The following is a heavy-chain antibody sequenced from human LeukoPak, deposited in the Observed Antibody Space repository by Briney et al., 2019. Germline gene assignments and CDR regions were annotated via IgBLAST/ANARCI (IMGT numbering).Heavy chain of an antibody. D-gene: IGHD2-8*01. CDR1: GDSISSYY. V-gene: IGHV4-4*07. J-gene: IGHJ4*02. CDR3: VREGTYCTHGLCYEY. CDR2: IYTSGTT. Sequence: PSETLSLTCTVSGDSISSYYWSRIRQPAGKGLQWIGRIYTSGTTNYNPSLKSRLTMSIDTSKNQFSLRLSSVTAADTAVYYCVREGTYCTHGLCYEYWGQGTLVTVSS.